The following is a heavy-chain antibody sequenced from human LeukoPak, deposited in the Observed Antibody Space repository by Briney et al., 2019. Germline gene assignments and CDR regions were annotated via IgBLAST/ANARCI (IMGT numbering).Heavy chain of an antibody. CDR3: AREGPLGSSSSGTDY. J-gene: IGHJ4*02. Sequence: PGRSLRLSCAASGFTFSSYGMHWVRQAPGKGLEWVANIKQDGSEKYYVDSVKGRFTISRDNAKNSLYLQMNSLRAEDTAVYYCAREGPLGSSSSGTDYWGQGTLVTVSS. V-gene: IGHV3-7*01. CDR1: GFTFSSYG. CDR2: IKQDGSEK. D-gene: IGHD6-6*01.